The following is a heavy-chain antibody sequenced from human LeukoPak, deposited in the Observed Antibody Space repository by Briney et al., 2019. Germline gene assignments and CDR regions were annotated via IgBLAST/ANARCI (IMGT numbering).Heavy chain of an antibody. CDR3: ARAFFSGWLLYFDY. Sequence: SETLSLTCAVYCGSFSGYYWSWTRQPPGKGLEWIGEINHSGSTNYNPSLKSRVTISVDTSKNQFSLKLSSLTAADAAVYYCARAFFSGWLLYFDYWGQGTLVTVSS. CDR1: CGSFSGYY. D-gene: IGHD6-19*01. J-gene: IGHJ4*02. V-gene: IGHV4-34*01. CDR2: INHSGST.